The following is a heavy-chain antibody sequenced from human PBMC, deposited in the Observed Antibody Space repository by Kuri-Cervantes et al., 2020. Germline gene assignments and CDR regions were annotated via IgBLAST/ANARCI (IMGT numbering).Heavy chain of an antibody. Sequence: SETLSLTCSVSGGSLSSGDYYWNWIRQPPGKPLDWIGYISHSGSTSYNPSLKSRVTISVDTSNNQFSLKLYSVTAADTAVYYCARQGCSSTTCYAGIYAFDIWGQGTLVTVSS. CDR3: ARQGCSSTTCYAGIYAFDI. CDR2: ISHSGST. CDR1: GGSLSSGDYY. V-gene: IGHV4-61*08. D-gene: IGHD2-2*01. J-gene: IGHJ3*02.